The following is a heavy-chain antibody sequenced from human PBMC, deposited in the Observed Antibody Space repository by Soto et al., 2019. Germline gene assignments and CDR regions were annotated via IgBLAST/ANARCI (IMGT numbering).Heavy chain of an antibody. Sequence: QVRLVQSGAEVKKTGSSVKVSCEASGTTFSNFAIGWVRQAPGQGLEWMGGIILPFGTPNYAQKFQGRGTISADESMTTAYMELRGLRSEDTAVYYCVRGPDYEGYFDYWGQGTLVTVSS. CDR1: GTTFSNFA. D-gene: IGHD3-22*01. CDR3: VRGPDYEGYFDY. J-gene: IGHJ4*02. CDR2: IILPFGTP. V-gene: IGHV1-69*12.